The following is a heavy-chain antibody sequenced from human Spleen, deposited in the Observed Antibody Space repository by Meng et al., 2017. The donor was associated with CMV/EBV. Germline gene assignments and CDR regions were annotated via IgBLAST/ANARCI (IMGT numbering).Heavy chain of an antibody. V-gene: IGHV4-34*01. Sequence: VPVQEAGPRPVKPSEPLSLNCAVYGGSFSGYYWSWIRQPPGKVLEWIGEINHSGSTNYTPSLKSRVTISVDTSKNQFSLKLSSVTAADTAVYYCASHLSVGGYWGQGTLVTVFS. CDR1: GGSFSGYY. CDR2: INHSGST. J-gene: IGHJ4*02. CDR3: ASHLSVGGY. D-gene: IGHD2-8*02.